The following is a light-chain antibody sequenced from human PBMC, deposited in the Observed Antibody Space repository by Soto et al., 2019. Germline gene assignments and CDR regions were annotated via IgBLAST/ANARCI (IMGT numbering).Light chain of an antibody. V-gene: IGLV3-9*01. CDR1: NIGSKN. Sequence: SYELTQPLSVSVALRQTARITCGGNNIGSKNVHWYQHKPGQAPVLVIYRDVNRPSGIPERFSGSNSGNTATLTISRAQAGDEADYYCQVWDSSTAAWVFGGGTKLTVL. CDR2: RDV. J-gene: IGLJ3*02. CDR3: QVWDSSTAAWV.